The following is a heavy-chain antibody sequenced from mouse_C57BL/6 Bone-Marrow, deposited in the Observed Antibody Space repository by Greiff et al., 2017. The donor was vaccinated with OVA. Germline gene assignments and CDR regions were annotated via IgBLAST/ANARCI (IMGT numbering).Heavy chain of an antibody. V-gene: IGHV5-9*01. CDR1: GFTFSSYT. D-gene: IGHD1-1*02. J-gene: IGHJ4*01. CDR2: ISGGGGNT. Sequence: EVMLVESGGGLVKPGGSLKLSCAASGFTFSSYTMSWVRQTPEKRLEWVATISGGGGNTYYPDSVKGRFTISRDNAKNTLYLRMSSLRSEDTALYYCARTTLWMNYWGQGTSATVSS. CDR3: ARTTLWMNY.